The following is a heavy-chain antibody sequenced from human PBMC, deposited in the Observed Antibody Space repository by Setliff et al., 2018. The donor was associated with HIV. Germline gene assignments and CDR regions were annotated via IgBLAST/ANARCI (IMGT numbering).Heavy chain of an antibody. V-gene: IGHV1-69*10. CDR3: AGPRGDEAFDI. CDR1: GGTFSTYV. J-gene: IGHJ3*02. CDR2: MLPILDIT. Sequence: SVKVSCKTSGGTFSTYVITWVRQAPGQGLEWMGGMLPILDITNYAQKFQGRVTITADKSTNTMYMEMTSLTSEDTAVYYCAGPRGDEAFDIWGQGTMVTVSS. D-gene: IGHD3-10*01.